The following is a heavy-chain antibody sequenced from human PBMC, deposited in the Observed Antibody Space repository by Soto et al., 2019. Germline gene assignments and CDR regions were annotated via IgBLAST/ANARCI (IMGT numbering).Heavy chain of an antibody. V-gene: IGHV3-30-3*01. CDR1: GFTFSSYA. Sequence: QVQLVESGGGVVQSGRSLRLSCEASGFTFSSYAMHWVRQAPGKGLEWLVVISYDGSNKYYADSVKGRFTISRDNSKNTLFLQMNSLRPEDTAIYHCAREVKSIQIWLGMDVWGHGTTVTVSS. D-gene: IGHD5-18*01. CDR3: AREVKSIQIWLGMDV. J-gene: IGHJ6*02. CDR2: ISYDGSNK.